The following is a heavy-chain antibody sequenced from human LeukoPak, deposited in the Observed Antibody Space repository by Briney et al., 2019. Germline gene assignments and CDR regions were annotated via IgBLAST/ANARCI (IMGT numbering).Heavy chain of an antibody. D-gene: IGHD6-19*01. Sequence: PGGSLRLSCAASGFTFSSYAMHWVRQAPGKGLEWVAVISYDGSNKYYADSVKGRFTISRDNSKNTLYLQMNSLRAEDTAVYYCAKDMDPRIAVALGYFDLWGRGTLVTVSS. CDR2: ISYDGSNK. CDR1: GFTFSSYA. CDR3: AKDMDPRIAVALGYFDL. J-gene: IGHJ2*01. V-gene: IGHV3-30-3*01.